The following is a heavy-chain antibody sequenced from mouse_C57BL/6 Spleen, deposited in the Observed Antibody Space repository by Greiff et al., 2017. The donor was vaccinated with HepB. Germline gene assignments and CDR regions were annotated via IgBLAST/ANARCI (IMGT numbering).Heavy chain of an antibody. CDR2: INPNNGGT. CDR3: ARGGAYDYDDGYAMDY. J-gene: IGHJ4*01. V-gene: IGHV1-26*01. Sequence: VQLQQSGPELVKPGASVKISCKASGYTFTDYYMNWVKQSHGKSLEWIGDINPNNGGTSYNQKFKGKATLTVDKSSSTAYMELRSLTSEDSAVYYCARGGAYDYDDGYAMDYWGQGTSVTVSS. CDR1: GYTFTDYY. D-gene: IGHD2-4*01.